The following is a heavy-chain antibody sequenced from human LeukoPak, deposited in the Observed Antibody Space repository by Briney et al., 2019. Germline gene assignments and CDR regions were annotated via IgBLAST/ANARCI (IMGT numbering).Heavy chain of an antibody. CDR2: IIPILDIV. Sequence: GSSVKVSCKAAGGTFSSYAISWVRHAPAQGLEWMGRIIPILDIVNYAQKLQGRVTITADKSTNTAYMELSSLRSEDTAVYYCARGAGSHYDYWGQGTLVTVSS. J-gene: IGHJ4*02. CDR1: GGTFSSYA. V-gene: IGHV1-69*04. D-gene: IGHD1-26*01. CDR3: ARGAGSHYDY.